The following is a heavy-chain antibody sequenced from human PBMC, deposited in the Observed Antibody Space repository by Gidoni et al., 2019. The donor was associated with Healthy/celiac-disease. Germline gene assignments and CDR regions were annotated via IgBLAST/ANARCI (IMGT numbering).Heavy chain of an antibody. V-gene: IGHV4-34*01. CDR2: INHSGST. Sequence: QVQLQQWGAGLWKPSETLSLTCAVYGGSFSGYYWSWLRQPPGKGLEWIGEINHSGSTNYNPSLKSRVTISVDTSKNQFSLKLSSVTAADTAVYYCARVNRWHGDYPKAWPARWEYFQHWGQGTLVTVSS. CDR1: GGSFSGYY. CDR3: ARVNRWHGDYPKAWPARWEYFQH. D-gene: IGHD4-17*01. J-gene: IGHJ1*01.